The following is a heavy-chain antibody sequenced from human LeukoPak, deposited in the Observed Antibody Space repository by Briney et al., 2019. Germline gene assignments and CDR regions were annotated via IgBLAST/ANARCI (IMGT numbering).Heavy chain of an antibody. D-gene: IGHD5-18*01. CDR2: INHSGST. V-gene: IGHV4-34*01. Sequence: PSETLSLTCAVYGGSFSGYYWSWIRQPPGKGLEWIGEINHSGSTNYNPSLKSRVTISVDTSKNQFSLKLSSVTAADTAVYYCARESGYSLSYWGQGTLVTVSS. CDR3: ARESGYSLSY. CDR1: GGSFSGYY. J-gene: IGHJ4*02.